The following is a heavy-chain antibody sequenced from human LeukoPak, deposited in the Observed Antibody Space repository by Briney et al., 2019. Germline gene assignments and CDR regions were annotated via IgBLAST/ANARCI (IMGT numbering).Heavy chain of an antibody. V-gene: IGHV3-21*01. J-gene: IGHJ4*02. Sequence: PGGSLRLSCVASGFTFSSYSMNWVRRAPGKGLEWVSSITSSSSYIYYADSVKGRFTISRDNAKNSLYLQMNSLRAEDTAVYYCARHVVAVGFDYWGQGTLVTVSS. D-gene: IGHD3-22*01. CDR3: ARHVVAVGFDY. CDR1: GFTFSSYS. CDR2: ITSSSSYI.